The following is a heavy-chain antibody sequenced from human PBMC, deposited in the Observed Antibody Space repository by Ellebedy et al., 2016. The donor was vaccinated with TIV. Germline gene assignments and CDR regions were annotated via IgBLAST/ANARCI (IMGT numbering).Heavy chain of an antibody. CDR1: GFSFSGYS. D-gene: IGHD3-22*01. CDR2: ISSSATTI. Sequence: GESLKISCAASGFSFSGYSMNWVRQAPGKGLEWVSYISSSATTIYYADSVKGRFTISRHNAKSSLYLQMNSLRDEDTAVYYCARGSFYDSSGYYYSFGNTFDYWGQGTLVTVSS. CDR3: ARGSFYDSSGYYYSFGNTFDY. V-gene: IGHV3-48*02. J-gene: IGHJ4*02.